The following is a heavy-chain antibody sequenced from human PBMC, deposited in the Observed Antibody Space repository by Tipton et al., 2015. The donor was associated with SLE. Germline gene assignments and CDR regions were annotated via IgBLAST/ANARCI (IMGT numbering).Heavy chain of an antibody. CDR3: AKGEYNSSPFDH. J-gene: IGHJ4*02. CDR2: IRYDGSNK. D-gene: IGHD2/OR15-2a*01. CDR1: GFSFSKYG. V-gene: IGHV3-30*02. Sequence: SLRLSCEASGFSFSKYGIHWVRQAPGKGLEWVAFIRYDGSNKYYADSVKGRFTISRDNSKNTLWLQMNSLRGEDTAVYYCAKGEYNSSPFDHWGQGTLVTVSS.